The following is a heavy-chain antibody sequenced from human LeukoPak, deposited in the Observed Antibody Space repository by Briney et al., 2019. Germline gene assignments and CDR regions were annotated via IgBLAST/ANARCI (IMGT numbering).Heavy chain of an antibody. Sequence: SETLSLTCTVSGGSISSSYWGWIRQPPGKGLEWIGSIYYSGSTYYNPSLKSRVTISVDTSKNQFSLKLSSVTAADTAVYYCARHATMIVVAWGQGTLVAVSS. CDR1: GGSISSSY. V-gene: IGHV4-39*01. CDR3: ARHATMIVVA. CDR2: IYYSGST. D-gene: IGHD3-22*01. J-gene: IGHJ5*02.